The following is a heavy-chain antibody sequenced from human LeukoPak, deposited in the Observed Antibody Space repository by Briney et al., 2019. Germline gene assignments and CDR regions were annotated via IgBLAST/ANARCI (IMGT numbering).Heavy chain of an antibody. Sequence: SVKVSCKASGGTFSSHAIAWVRQAPGQGPEWMGGIIPISGTANYAQKFQGRVTITTDESTSTAYMELSSLTSNDTAVYYCARGLQYQLLKALGYYYMDVWGEGTTVTVSS. V-gene: IGHV1-69*05. CDR3: ARGLQYQLLKALGYYYMDV. D-gene: IGHD2-2*01. CDR1: GGTFSSHA. CDR2: IIPISGTA. J-gene: IGHJ6*03.